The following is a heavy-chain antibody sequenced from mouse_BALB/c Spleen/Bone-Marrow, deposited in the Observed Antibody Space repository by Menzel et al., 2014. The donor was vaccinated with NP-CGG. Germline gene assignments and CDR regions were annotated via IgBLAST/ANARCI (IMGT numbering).Heavy chain of an antibody. V-gene: IGHV2-3*01. J-gene: IGHJ1*01. D-gene: IGHD2-10*02. CDR3: ARLAKTWYFDV. Sequence: VHLVESGPGLVAPSQSLSITCTVSGFSLTSYGVSWVRQPPGKGLECLGVIWGDGSTDYHSALISRLSISKDNSKSQVFIKLNRLQTDDTATSNCARLAKTWYFDVWGAGTPVTVSS. CDR2: IWGDGST. CDR1: GFSLTSYG.